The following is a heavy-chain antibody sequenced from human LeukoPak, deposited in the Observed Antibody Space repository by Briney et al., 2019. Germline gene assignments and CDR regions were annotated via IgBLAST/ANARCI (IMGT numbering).Heavy chain of an antibody. J-gene: IGHJ4*02. Sequence: SETLSLTCTVSGGSISSYYWSWIRQPPGKGLEWIGYIYYSGSTNYNPSLKSRVTISVDTSKNQFSLKLSSVTAADTAVYYCAGDNGSGYGYYFDYWGQGTLVTVSS. CDR3: AGDNGSGYGYYFDY. CDR1: GGSISSYY. CDR2: IYYSGST. D-gene: IGHD3-22*01. V-gene: IGHV4-59*01.